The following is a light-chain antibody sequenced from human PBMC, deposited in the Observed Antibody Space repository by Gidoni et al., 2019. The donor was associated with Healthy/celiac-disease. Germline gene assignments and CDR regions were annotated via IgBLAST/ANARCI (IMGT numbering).Light chain of an antibody. Sequence: EIVLTQSPATLSLSPGERATLPCRASQSVSSYLAWYQQKPGQAPRLLIYDASNRATGIPARFSGSGSGTDCTLTISSLEPEDFAVYYCQQRSNWPPGYTFGQGTKLEIK. CDR1: QSVSSY. V-gene: IGKV3-11*01. J-gene: IGKJ2*01. CDR3: QQRSNWPPGYT. CDR2: DAS.